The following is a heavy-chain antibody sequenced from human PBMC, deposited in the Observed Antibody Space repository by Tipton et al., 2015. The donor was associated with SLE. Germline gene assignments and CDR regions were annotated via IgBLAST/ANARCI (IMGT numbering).Heavy chain of an antibody. CDR1: GAFISGGDYY. CDR2: VHRSGNK. J-gene: IGHJ4*02. V-gene: IGHV4-31*03. D-gene: IGHD3-3*01. CDR3: ARAPGSSTLRFNL. Sequence: TLSLTCTVSGAFISGGDYYWNWIRQQPGEGLQWIGFVHRSGNKFYSPSLKSRLSIALDTSTNQVSLTLLSVTVADTAVYYCARAPGSSTLRFNLWGQGTLVTVS.